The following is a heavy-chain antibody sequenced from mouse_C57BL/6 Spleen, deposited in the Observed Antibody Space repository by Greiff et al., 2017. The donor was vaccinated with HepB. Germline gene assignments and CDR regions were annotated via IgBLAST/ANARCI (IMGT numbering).Heavy chain of an antibody. V-gene: IGHV1-82*01. CDR3: ARDYDYDRGDY. CDR1: GYAFSSSW. D-gene: IGHD2-4*01. Sequence: VQLQQSGPELVKPGASVKISCKASGYAFSSSWMNWVKQRPGKGLEWIGRIYPGDGDTNYNGKFKGKATLTADKSSSTAYMQLSSLTSEDSAVYFGARDYDYDRGDYWGQGTTLTVSS. CDR2: IYPGDGDT. J-gene: IGHJ2*01.